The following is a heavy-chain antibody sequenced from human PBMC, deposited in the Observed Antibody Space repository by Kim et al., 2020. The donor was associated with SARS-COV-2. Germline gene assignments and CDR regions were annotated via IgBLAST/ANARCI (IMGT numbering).Heavy chain of an antibody. V-gene: IGHV3-21*01. D-gene: IGHD5-12*01. CDR3: ARVGGYSGYDDYYYYYGMDV. Sequence: GGSLRLSCAASGFTFSSYSMNWVRQAPGKGLEWVSSISSSSSYIYYADSVKGRFTISRDNAKNSLYLQMNSLRAEDTAVYYCARVGGYSGYDDYYYYYGMDVGGQGTTVTVSS. J-gene: IGHJ6*02. CDR1: GFTFSSYS. CDR2: ISSSSSYI.